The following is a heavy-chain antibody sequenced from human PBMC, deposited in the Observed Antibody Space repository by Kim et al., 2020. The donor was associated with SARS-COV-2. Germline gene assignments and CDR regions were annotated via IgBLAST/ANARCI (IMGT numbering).Heavy chain of an antibody. CDR2: VNRYGGRS. CDR1: GFRFSSSW. D-gene: IGHD3-9*01. CDR3: ATSAPIIFGTLKFDP. J-gene: IGHJ5*02. Sequence: GGSLRLSCAASGFRFSSSWMHWVRQPPGKGLVWVGRVNRYGGRSTYADSVKGRCSISRDNAKNTLSLKMNSLRVEDTAVYYCATSAPIIFGTLKFDPWGREPLVPVPS. V-gene: IGHV3-74*01.